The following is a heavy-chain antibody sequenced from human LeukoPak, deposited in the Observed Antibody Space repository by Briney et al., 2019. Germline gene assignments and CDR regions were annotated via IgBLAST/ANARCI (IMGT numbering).Heavy chain of an antibody. CDR2: ISYDGSNK. V-gene: IGHV3-30*04. J-gene: IGHJ4*02. CDR3: ARGDYFDY. Sequence: GGSLRLSCAASGFTFSSYAMHWVRQAPGKGLEWVAVISYDGSNKYYADSVKGRFTISRDNSKNTLYLQMNSLRAEDTAVYYCARGDYFDYWGQGTLVTVSS. CDR1: GFTFSSYA.